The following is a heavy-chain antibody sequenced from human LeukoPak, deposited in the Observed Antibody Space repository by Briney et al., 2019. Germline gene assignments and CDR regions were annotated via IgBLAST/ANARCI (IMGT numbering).Heavy chain of an antibody. V-gene: IGHV4-4*07. CDR1: GGSISSYY. CDR2: IYTSGST. CDR3: ARAVGAYYFDLSGSSFDS. D-gene: IGHD3-22*01. Sequence: SETLSLTCTVSGGSISSYYWSWIRQPAGKGLEWIGRIYTSGSTNYNPSLKSRVTISVDASKNQFSLKLSSVTAADTAVYYCARAVGAYYFDLSGSSFDSWGQGTLVTVSS. J-gene: IGHJ4*02.